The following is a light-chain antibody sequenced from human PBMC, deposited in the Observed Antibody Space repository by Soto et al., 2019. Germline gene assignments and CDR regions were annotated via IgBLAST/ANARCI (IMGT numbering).Light chain of an antibody. CDR3: CSHAGSSSWV. V-gene: IGLV2-8*01. Sequence: QSALTQPPSASGSPGQSVTISCTGTSSDVGGYNYVSWYQQHPGKAPKLIIYEGTKRPPGVSDRFSGSESGNTASLTSSGLQTEDEADYYCCSHAGSSSWVFGGGTHRTV. CDR1: SSDVGGYNY. J-gene: IGLJ3*02. CDR2: EGT.